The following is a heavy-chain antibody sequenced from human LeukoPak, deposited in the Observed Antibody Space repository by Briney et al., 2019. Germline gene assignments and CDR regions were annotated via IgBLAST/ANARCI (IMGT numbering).Heavy chain of an antibody. D-gene: IGHD3-10*01. V-gene: IGHV4-34*01. J-gene: IGHJ4*02. CDR3: ARGRGSGSKELDY. CDR2: INHSGST. CDR1: GGSFSGYY. Sequence: PSETLSLTCAVYGGSFSGYYWSWIRQPPGKGLEWIGEINHSGSTNYNPSLKSRVTISVDTSKNQFSLKLSSVTAADTAVYYCARGRGSGSKELDYWGQGTLVTVSS.